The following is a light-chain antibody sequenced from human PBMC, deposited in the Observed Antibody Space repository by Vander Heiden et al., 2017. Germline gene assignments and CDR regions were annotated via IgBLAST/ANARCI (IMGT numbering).Light chain of an antibody. CDR2: RAS. V-gene: IGKV1-5*03. Sequence: IPITQSRATLYECIGERVTISGRASQSISNWLAWYQQKPGRAPNLLIYRASTLEIGVPSRFSGSGSGTEFTLTISSLQPDDFATYYCQQYNNYLTWSFGQGTKVEIK. CDR1: QSISNW. J-gene: IGKJ1*01. CDR3: QQYNNYLTWS.